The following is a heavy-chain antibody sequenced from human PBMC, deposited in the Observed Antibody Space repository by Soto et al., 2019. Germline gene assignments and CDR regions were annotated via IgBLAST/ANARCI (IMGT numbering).Heavy chain of an antibody. V-gene: IGHV3-23*01. Sequence: EVQVLESGGGLVQPGGSLRLSCAASGFSSSRYAMNWVRQAPGKGLEWVSTISDSGASTWYADPVKGRFTISRDISRNTVNMQMNSRRAEDTAMYYCARRGGSGWGAFDVWGQGTMVTVSS. D-gene: IGHD6-19*01. CDR2: ISDSGAST. J-gene: IGHJ3*01. CDR1: GFSSSRYA. CDR3: ARRGGSGWGAFDV.